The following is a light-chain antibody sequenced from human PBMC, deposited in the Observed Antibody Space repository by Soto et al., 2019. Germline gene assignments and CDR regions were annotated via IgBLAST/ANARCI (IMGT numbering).Light chain of an antibody. CDR3: SSYAGSSTPVL. J-gene: IGLJ2*01. CDR1: SSDVGAYNY. CDR2: DVR. V-gene: IGLV2-14*03. Sequence: QSALTQPASVSGSPGQSITISCTGTSSDVGAYNYVSWYQQHPGKAPKLMIYDVRNRPSGVSSRFSGSKSGNTASQTISGLQAEDEADYYCSSYAGSSTPVLFGGGTKLTVL.